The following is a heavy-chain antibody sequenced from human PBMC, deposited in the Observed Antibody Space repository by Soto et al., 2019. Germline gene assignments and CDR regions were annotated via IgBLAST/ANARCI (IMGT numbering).Heavy chain of an antibody. V-gene: IGHV3-30*18. CDR1: GFTFSIYG. CDR3: AKETVEYYFAY. CDR2: ISYDGSNK. J-gene: IGHJ4*02. Sequence: QVQLVESGGGVVQPGRSLRLSCAASGFTFSIYGMHWVRQAPGKGLEWVAVISYDGSNKYYADSVKGRFTISRDNSKNTLYLQMNSLSGEDTAVYYCAKETVEYYFAYWGQGTLVTVSS. D-gene: IGHD3-3*01.